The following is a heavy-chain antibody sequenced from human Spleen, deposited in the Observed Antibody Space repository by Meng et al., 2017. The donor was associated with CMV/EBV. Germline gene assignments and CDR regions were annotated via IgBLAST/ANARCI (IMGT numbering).Heavy chain of an antibody. J-gene: IGHJ3*02. V-gene: IGHV4-59*12. CDR3: ARVNRDVDAFDI. Sequence: GSLRLSCTVSGGSITSYYWSWIRQPPGKGLEWIGYIYYSGSTNYNPSLKSRVTISVDTSKNQFSLKLSSVTAADTAVYYCARVNRDVDAFDIWGQGTMVTVSS. D-gene: IGHD2-21*01. CDR2: IYYSGST. CDR1: GGSITSYY.